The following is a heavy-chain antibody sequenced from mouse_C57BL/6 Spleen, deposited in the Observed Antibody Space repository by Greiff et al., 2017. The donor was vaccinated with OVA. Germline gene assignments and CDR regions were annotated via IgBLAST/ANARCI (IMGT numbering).Heavy chain of an antibody. J-gene: IGHJ4*01. V-gene: IGHV7-3*01. CDR2: IRNKANGYTT. CDR1: GFTFTDYY. Sequence: EVKLQESGGGLVQPGGSLSLSCAASGFTFTDYYMSWVRQPPGKALEWLGFIRNKANGYTTEYSASVKGRFTISRDNSQSILYLQMNALRAEDSATYYCARSSYYSNYVYYAMDYWGQGTSVTVSS. CDR3: ARSSYYSNYVYYAMDY. D-gene: IGHD2-5*01.